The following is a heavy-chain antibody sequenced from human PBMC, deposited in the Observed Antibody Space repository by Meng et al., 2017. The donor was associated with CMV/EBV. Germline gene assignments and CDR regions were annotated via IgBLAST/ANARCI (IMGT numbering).Heavy chain of an antibody. J-gene: IGHJ4*02. CDR1: FTFTKYG. Sequence: FTFTKYGMHVVRQAPGKGLEWVAFIRYDASNKYYADSVTGRFTISRDISKNILYLQMNSLRAEDTAVYYCAKQFSRSVGATGDYFDYWGQGTLVTVSS. CDR2: IRYDASNK. CDR3: AKQFSRSVGATGDYFDY. D-gene: IGHD1-26*01. V-gene: IGHV3-30*02.